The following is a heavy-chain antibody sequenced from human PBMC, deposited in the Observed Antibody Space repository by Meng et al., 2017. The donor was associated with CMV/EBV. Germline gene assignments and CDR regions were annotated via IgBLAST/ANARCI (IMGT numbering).Heavy chain of an antibody. V-gene: IGHV4-61*01. Sequence: SETLSLTCTVSGGSVSSGSYYWSWIRQPPGKGLEWIGYIYYSGSTNYNPSLKSRVTTSVDTSKNQFSLKLSSVTAADTAVYYCARVLRSGYYYYGMDVWGQGTTVTVSS. J-gene: IGHJ6*02. D-gene: IGHD3-3*01. CDR3: ARVLRSGYYYYGMDV. CDR2: IYYSGST. CDR1: GGSVSSGSYY.